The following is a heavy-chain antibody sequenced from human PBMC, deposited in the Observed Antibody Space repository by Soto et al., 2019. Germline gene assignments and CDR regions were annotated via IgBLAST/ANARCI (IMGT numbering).Heavy chain of an antibody. V-gene: IGHV3-30-3*01. J-gene: IGHJ4*02. Sequence: QVQLVESGGGVVQPGRSLRLSCAASGFTFSKYTMHWVRQAPGKGLEWVAAISDDGSNTYYADSVQGRFTISRDNSKNTLYLQMNSLSNEDTAVHYCVREVYYDFWSGFNTHPYYFDDWGQGTLVTVSS. CDR3: VREVYYDFWSGFNTHPYYFDD. CDR1: GFTFSKYT. CDR2: ISDDGSNT. D-gene: IGHD3-3*01.